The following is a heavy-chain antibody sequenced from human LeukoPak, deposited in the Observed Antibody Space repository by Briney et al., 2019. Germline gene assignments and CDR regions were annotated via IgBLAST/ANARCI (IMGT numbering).Heavy chain of an antibody. CDR1: GYSFTSYW. V-gene: IGHV5-51*01. J-gene: IGHJ4*02. D-gene: IGHD6-19*01. CDR3: ARHAGAVAGQSGLFSTPLDY. CDR2: IYPGDSDT. Sequence: GESLKISCKGSGYSFTSYWIGWVRQMPGKGLEWMGIIYPGDSDTRFSPSFQGQVTISADKSISTAYLQWSSLKASDTAMYYCARHAGAVAGQSGLFSTPLDYWGQGTLVTVSS.